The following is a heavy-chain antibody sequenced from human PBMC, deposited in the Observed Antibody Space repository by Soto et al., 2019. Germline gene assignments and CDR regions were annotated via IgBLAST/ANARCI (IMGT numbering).Heavy chain of an antibody. Sequence: QVQLQESGPGLVKPSGTLSLTCAVSGGSISSSHWWSWVRQPPGKGLEWIGEIYHSGSTNYNPSLKGRGTKSVDKSKDQFPLKLSSVTAADPAVYYCASSGGGEDYWGQGTLVTVSS. CDR2: IYHSGST. V-gene: IGHV4-4*02. D-gene: IGHD3-16*01. CDR1: GGSISSSHW. J-gene: IGHJ4*02. CDR3: ASSGGGEDY.